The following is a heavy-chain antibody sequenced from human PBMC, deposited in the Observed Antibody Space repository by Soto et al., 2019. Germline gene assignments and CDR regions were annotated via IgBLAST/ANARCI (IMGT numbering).Heavy chain of an antibody. CDR2: IRSNTCGGTT. CDR1: GFTFGDYA. J-gene: IGHJ4*02. CDR3: ARRKYLDY. Sequence: GGSLRLSCTTSGFTFGDYAMSWFRQAPGKGLEWIGYIRSNTCGGTTEYAASVKSRFTISRDDSKRVAHLQMNSLETEDTAVYFCARRKYLDYWGQGTLVTVSS. V-gene: IGHV3-49*03. D-gene: IGHD6-6*01.